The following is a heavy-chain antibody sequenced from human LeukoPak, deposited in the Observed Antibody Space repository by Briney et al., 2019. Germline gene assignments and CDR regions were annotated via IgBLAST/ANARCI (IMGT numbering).Heavy chain of an antibody. CDR3: AREYSASEH. CDR1: GYTFVGYY. J-gene: IGHJ4*02. D-gene: IGHD5-12*01. V-gene: IGHV1-2*02. Sequence: ASVKVSFKASGYTFVGYYLHWVRQAPGQGLEWMAWIDPYTGNTHYAQKFQGRITVTRDTSVSTTYMELSWLTSDDTARYYCAREYSASEHWGQGTLVTVSS. CDR2: IDPYTGNT.